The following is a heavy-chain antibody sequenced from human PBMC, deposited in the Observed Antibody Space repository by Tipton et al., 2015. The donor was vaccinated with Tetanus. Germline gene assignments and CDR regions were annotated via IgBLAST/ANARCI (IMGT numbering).Heavy chain of an antibody. J-gene: IGHJ5*02. Sequence: SLRLSCEGSGFSFSTFWMTWVRQAPGKGLEWVASVSSTSSYIYYADSLKGRFTISRDNSRNTLALQMTSLRVDDTGVYSCARDDFIRDSADTWGQGTLVVVSS. V-gene: IGHV3-21*01. D-gene: IGHD2-21*01. CDR3: ARDDFIRDSADT. CDR2: VSSTSSYI. CDR1: GFSFSTFW.